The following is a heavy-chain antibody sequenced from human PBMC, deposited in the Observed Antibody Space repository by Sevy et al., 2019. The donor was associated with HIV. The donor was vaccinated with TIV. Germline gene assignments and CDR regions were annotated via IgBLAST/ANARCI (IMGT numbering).Heavy chain of an antibody. V-gene: IGHV3-21*05. CDR3: VRRGVDAYNGYFDL. CDR1: GYTFPAFS. CDR2: ISTGTDHI. D-gene: IGHD3-10*01. J-gene: IGHJ4*02. Sequence: GGSLRLSCTASGYTFPAFSFNWVRQAPGKGLEWLSYISTGTDHIYYADSAKGRFTISRDDAKNSVYLEMKSLRDQETALYYCVRRGVDAYNGYFDLWGQGTLVTVSS.